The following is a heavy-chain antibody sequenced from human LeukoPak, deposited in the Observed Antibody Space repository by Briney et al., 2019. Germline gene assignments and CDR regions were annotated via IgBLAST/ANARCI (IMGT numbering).Heavy chain of an antibody. CDR1: GDSIRGYY. J-gene: IGHJ5*02. Sequence: SETLSLTCTVSGDSIRGYYWSWIRQPPGKGLEWIGYMYYSGSTNYNPSLKSRVTMSVDTSKNQSSLKLSSVTAADTAVYYCARVQSPRYCSGGSCDSLEAWFDPWGQGTLVTVSS. CDR3: ARVQSPRYCSGGSCDSLEAWFDP. CDR2: MYYSGST. V-gene: IGHV4-59*01. D-gene: IGHD2-15*01.